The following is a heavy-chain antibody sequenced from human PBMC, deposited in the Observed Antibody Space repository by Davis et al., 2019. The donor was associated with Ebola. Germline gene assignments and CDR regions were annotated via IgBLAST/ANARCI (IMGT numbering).Heavy chain of an antibody. Sequence: MPGGSLRLSCTVSGGSISSYYWSWIRQPPGKGLEWIGYIYYSGSTNYNPSLKSRVTISVDTSKNQFSLKLSSVTAADTAVYYCARGVPTYGLPPPRSSRFDPWGQGTLVTVSS. CDR2: IYYSGST. J-gene: IGHJ5*02. D-gene: IGHD2-2*01. CDR3: ARGVPTYGLPPPRSSRFDP. V-gene: IGHV4-59*08. CDR1: GGSISSYY.